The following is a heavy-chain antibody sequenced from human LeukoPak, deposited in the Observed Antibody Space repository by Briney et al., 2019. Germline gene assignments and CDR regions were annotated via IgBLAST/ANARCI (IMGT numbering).Heavy chain of an antibody. J-gene: IGHJ4*02. CDR3: TRDPTYYDYVWGVIFDY. D-gene: IGHD3-16*01. CDR1: GFTFGDYA. Sequence: PGGSLRLSCTASGFTFGDYAMSWFRQAPGKGLEWVGFIRSKAYGGTTEYAASVEGRFTISRDDSKSIAYLQMNSLKTEDTAVYYCTRDPTYYDYVWGVIFDYWGQGTLVTVSS. CDR2: IRSKAYGGTT. V-gene: IGHV3-49*03.